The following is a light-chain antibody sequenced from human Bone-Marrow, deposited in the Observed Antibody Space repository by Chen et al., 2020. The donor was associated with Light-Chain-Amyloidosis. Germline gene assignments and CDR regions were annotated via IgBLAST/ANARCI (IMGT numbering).Light chain of an antibody. CDR2: AVS. Sequence: QSALTQPASVSGSPGQSITISCTGTSGDVGTYNYVSWYQQHPGNAPKVMIYAVSNRPSGVSHRFSGSKSGNTASLTISGLQAEDEADYYCSSFTSSSSYVFGPGTKVTVL. V-gene: IGLV2-14*01. CDR3: SSFTSSSSYV. CDR1: SGDVGTYNY. J-gene: IGLJ1*01.